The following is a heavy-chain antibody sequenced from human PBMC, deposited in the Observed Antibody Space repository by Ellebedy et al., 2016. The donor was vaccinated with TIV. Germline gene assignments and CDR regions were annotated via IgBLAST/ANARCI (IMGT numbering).Heavy chain of an antibody. V-gene: IGHV3-30*04. CDR2: MSSDGSDE. Sequence: GGSLRLSCAASKFPFTKYPMHWVRQAPGKGLEWVTFMSSDGSDEYYADSVKGRFTISRDNSKSTLYLQMNSLRPEDTAVYYCGGLDIWGQGTLVTVPS. CDR3: GGLDI. CDR1: KFPFTKYP. J-gene: IGHJ3*02.